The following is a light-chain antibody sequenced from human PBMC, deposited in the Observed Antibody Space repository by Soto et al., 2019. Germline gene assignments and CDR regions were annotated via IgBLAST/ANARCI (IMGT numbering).Light chain of an antibody. Sequence: QSALTQPRSVSGSPGQSVTISCTGTSGDVGGYNFVSWYQQHPGKAPTLMIFDVSQRPSGVPDRCSGSKSGNTASLPISGLQSDDEADYYCCSYGGSDTWVLGGGTKLTVL. J-gene: IGLJ3*02. CDR3: CSYGGSDTWV. CDR1: SGDVGGYNF. V-gene: IGLV2-11*01. CDR2: DVS.